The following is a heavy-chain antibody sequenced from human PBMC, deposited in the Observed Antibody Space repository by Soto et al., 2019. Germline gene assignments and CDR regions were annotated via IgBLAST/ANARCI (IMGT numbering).Heavy chain of an antibody. V-gene: IGHV3-23*01. CDR3: AKATRCSGSNYRYYFDY. CDR2: ISGNGAYI. D-gene: IGHD1-26*01. CDR1: GFIFSHSA. Sequence: GSLRLSCASSGFIFSHSAMSWVRQAPGKGLEWVSVISGNGAYIYYADSVKGRITISRDNSMHTLYLQMNGLRAEDTAVYYCAKATRCSGSNYRYYFDYWAQGTLVTVSS. J-gene: IGHJ4*02.